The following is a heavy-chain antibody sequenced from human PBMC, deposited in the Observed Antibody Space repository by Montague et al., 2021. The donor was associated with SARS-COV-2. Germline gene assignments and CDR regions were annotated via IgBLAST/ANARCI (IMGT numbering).Heavy chain of an antibody. CDR2: VLYNKGT. V-gene: IGHV4-59*08. CDR3: VRHPHYDGLNGPPEF. D-gene: IGHD3-9*01. J-gene: IGHJ4*02. CDR1: GVSATGDY. Sequence: SETLSLTCTVSGVSATGDYWSWIRLHPGNELEWVADVLYNKGTNFNPSLKSRVAISVDTSQNQFSLRLTSVTAADTAFSYCVRHPHYDGLNGPPEFWDQGTLVTVSS.